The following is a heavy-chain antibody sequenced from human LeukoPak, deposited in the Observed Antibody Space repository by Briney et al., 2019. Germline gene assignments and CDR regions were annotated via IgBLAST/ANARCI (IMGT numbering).Heavy chain of an antibody. V-gene: IGHV1-8*03. CDR2: MNPNSGNT. J-gene: IGHJ4*02. CDR3: ATTHPSNY. CDR1: GGTFSSYA. Sequence: ASVKVSCKASGGTFSSYAISWVRQATGQGLEWMGWMNPNSGNTGYAQKFQGRVTITRNTSISTAYMELSSLRSEDTAVYYCATTHPSNYWGQGTLVTVSS.